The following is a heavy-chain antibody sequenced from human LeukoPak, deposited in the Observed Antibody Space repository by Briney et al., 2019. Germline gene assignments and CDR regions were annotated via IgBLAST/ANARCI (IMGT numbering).Heavy chain of an antibody. J-gene: IGHJ3*02. CDR3: ARLDCSSTSCYDADTFDI. Sequence: PPETLSLTCTVSGGSISSGDYYWSWIRQPPGKGLEWIGYIYYSGSTYYTPSLKSRVTISVDTSKNQFSLKLSSVTATDTAVYYCARLDCSSTSCYDADTFDIWGQGTMVTVSS. D-gene: IGHD2-2*01. CDR1: GGSISSGDYY. V-gene: IGHV4-30-4*01. CDR2: IYYSGST.